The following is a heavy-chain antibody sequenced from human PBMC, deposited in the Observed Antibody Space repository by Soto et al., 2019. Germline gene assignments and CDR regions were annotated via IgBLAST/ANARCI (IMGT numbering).Heavy chain of an antibody. D-gene: IGHD7-27*01. V-gene: IGHV4-30-4*01. Sequence: QVQLQESGPGLVKPSQTLSLTCTVSGGSINNVNYCWGWIRQSPDKGLEWIGHIYNGGTTSNNPSLTSGGTIPVYTSNNQFSLKLSSGSAAGTAVYYCARGPSGDKVHYWGQGTLVTVSS. CDR1: GGSINNVNYC. CDR2: IYNGGTT. J-gene: IGHJ4*02. CDR3: ARGPSGDKVHY.